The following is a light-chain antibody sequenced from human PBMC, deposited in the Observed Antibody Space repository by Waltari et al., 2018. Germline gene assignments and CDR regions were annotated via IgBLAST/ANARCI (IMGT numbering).Light chain of an antibody. J-gene: IGLJ2*01. CDR1: SSDVGGYNA. V-gene: IGLV2-14*01. CDR3: TSFASGSTVL. Sequence: QSALTQPASVSGSPGQSITIPCTGTSSDVGGYNAVSWYQHLPGKAPHLLIFEVSNRPPGTSKLFSGSKSGNTASLTISGLQAEDEADYYCTSFASGSTVLFGVGTKLTVL. CDR2: EVS.